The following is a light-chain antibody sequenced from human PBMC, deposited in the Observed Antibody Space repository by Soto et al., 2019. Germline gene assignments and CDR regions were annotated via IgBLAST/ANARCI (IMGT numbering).Light chain of an antibody. CDR1: QTISNY. CDR3: QQSHSFPFT. CDR2: GTS. Sequence: DIQMTQSPSSLPASIGDRVTITCRASQTISNYLNWYQQKPGKAPNLLIYGTSSLQSGVSSRFSGSGSGTDFTLTISSLEPEDYATYYCQQSHSFPFTFGPGTKVDVK. V-gene: IGKV1-39*01. J-gene: IGKJ3*01.